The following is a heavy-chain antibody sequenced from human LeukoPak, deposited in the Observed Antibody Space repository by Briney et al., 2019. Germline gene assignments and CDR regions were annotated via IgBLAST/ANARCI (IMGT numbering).Heavy chain of an antibody. D-gene: IGHD6-19*01. V-gene: IGHV3-48*03. CDR3: ARCSGWYEFDY. J-gene: IGHJ4*02. CDR1: GFTFSAYE. CDR2: ISASGNVK. Sequence: PGGSRRLPSAASGFTFSAYEMSWVRQAPGKGLEWISYISASGNVKYYADSVKGRFTISRDNAKNSLYLEMNSLRVEDTAVYYCARCSGWYEFDYWGQGTLVTVSS.